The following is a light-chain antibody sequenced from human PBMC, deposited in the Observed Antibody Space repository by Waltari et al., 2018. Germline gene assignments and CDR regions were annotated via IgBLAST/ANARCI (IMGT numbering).Light chain of an antibody. CDR1: QSMTTN. V-gene: IGKV3-15*01. J-gene: IGKJ2*01. CDR3: QQYNNWPYT. Sequence: EIVMTQSPATLSVSPGERATLSCRASQSMTTNLAWYQQKPGQAPRLLIYGASTRATGVPARISGSGSGTEFTLTISSLQSEDFAVYYCQQYNNWPYTFGQGTKLEIK. CDR2: GAS.